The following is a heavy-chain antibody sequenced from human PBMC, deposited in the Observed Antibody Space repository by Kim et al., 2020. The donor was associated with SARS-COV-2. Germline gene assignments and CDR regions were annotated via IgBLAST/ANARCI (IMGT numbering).Heavy chain of an antibody. V-gene: IGHV1-69*13. CDR2: IIPIFGTA. J-gene: IGHJ6*02. CDR3: ARDHNSSGFLAVYGMDV. CDR1: GGTFSSYA. D-gene: IGHD6-19*01. Sequence: SVKVSCKASGGTFSSYAISWVRQAPGQGLEWMGGIIPIFGTANYAQKFQGRVTITADESTSTAYMELSSLRSEDTAVYYCARDHNSSGFLAVYGMDVWGQGTTVTVSS.